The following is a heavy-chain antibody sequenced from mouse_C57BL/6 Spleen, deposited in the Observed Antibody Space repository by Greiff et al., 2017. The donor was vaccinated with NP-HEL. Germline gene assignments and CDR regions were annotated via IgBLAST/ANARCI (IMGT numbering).Heavy chain of an antibody. D-gene: IGHD1-1*02. CDR2: IYPGDGDT. CDR1: GYAFSSSW. CDR3: ARYYYGGLDY. V-gene: IGHV1-82*01. Sequence: QVQLQQSGPELVKPGASVKISCKASGYAFSSSWMNWVKQRPGKGLEWIGRIYPGDGDTNYNGKFKGKATLTADKSSSTAYMQLSSLTSEDSAVYFCARYYYGGLDYWGQGTTLTVSS. J-gene: IGHJ2*01.